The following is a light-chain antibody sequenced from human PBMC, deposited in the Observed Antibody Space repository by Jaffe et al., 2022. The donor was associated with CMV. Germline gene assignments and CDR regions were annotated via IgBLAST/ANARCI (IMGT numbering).Light chain of an antibody. J-gene: IGKJ1*01. CDR3: QQYNTYPWT. V-gene: IGKV1-5*03. CDR2: KAS. Sequence: DIQMTQSPSTLSASVGDRVTITCRASQSISNWLAWYQQQPGKAPKILIYKASSLETGVPSRFSGSGSGTEFILTISSLQPDDFATYYCQQYNTYPWTFGQGTKVEIK. CDR1: QSISNW.